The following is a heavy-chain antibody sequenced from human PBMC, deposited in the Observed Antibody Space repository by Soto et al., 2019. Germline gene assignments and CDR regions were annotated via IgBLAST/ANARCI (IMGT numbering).Heavy chain of an antibody. J-gene: IGHJ6*02. CDR1: EFTFSSYV. CDR3: ARTFYFDRSGMDV. CDR2: ISYDGNDK. V-gene: IGHV3-30-3*01. Sequence: GGSLRLSCEASEFTFSSYVMHWVRQAPGKGLEWVAVISYDGNDKYYAESVEGRFTLSRDNSKNTLYLQMNSLRAEDTAVYYCARTFYFDRSGMDVWGQGTTVTVSS. D-gene: IGHD3-22*01.